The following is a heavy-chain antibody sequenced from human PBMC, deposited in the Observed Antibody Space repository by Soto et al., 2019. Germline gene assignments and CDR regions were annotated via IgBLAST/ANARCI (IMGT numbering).Heavy chain of an antibody. CDR3: AREDFAAACGF. CDR1: GFTLSSYW. Sequence: GGSLRLSCAASGFTLSSYWMHWVRQAPGKGLVWVSRIRSDGSSTSYADSVKGRFTISRDNAKNTLYLQMNSLRAEDTAVYYCAREDFAAACGFWGQGTLVTVSS. CDR2: IRSDGSST. D-gene: IGHD6-13*01. J-gene: IGHJ4*02. V-gene: IGHV3-74*01.